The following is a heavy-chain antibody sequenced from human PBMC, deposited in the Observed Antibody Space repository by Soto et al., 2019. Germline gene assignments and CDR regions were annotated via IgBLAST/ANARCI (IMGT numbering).Heavy chain of an antibody. V-gene: IGHV4-31*04. D-gene: IGHD2-8*01. J-gene: IGHJ6*02. CDR1: GDSLSSGSYY. CDR2: IYYSGST. CDR3: AKTKTPHVRNGMDV. Sequence: QVRLQESGPGLVRPSQTLSLTCTVSGDSLSSGSYYCSWIRQLPGKGLEWIGFIYYSGSTFYNPSLRSRVTMSADASKNQISLKLSSVTAADTAVYYCAKTKTPHVRNGMDVWGQGTTVTVSS.